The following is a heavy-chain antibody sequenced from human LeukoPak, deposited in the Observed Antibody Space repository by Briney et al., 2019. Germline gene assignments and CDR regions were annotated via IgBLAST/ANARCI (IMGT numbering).Heavy chain of an antibody. V-gene: IGHV4-59*01. J-gene: IGHJ4*02. Sequence: PSETLSLTCTVSGGSISSYYWSWIRQPPGKRLEWIGYIYYSGSTNYNPSLKSRVTISVDTSKTQFSLKLSSVTAADTAVYYCAAGIADYYFDYWGQGTLVTVSS. D-gene: IGHD6-13*01. CDR3: AAGIADYYFDY. CDR2: IYYSGST. CDR1: GGSISSYY.